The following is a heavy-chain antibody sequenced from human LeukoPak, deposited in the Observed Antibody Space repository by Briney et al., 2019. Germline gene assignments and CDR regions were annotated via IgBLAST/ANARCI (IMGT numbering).Heavy chain of an antibody. V-gene: IGHV1-18*01. Sequence: GASVKVSCKASGYTFTGYGISWVRQAPGQGLEWMGWISAYNGNTNYAQKLQGRVTMTTDTSTSTAYMELRSLRSDDTAVYYCARDIVVVVAAIGGLFDYWGQGTLVTVSS. CDR2: ISAYNGNT. CDR3: ARDIVVVVAAIGGLFDY. J-gene: IGHJ4*02. CDR1: GYTFTGYG. D-gene: IGHD2-15*01.